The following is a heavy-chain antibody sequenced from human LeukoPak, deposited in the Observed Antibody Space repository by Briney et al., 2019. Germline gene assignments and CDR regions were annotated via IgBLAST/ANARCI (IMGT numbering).Heavy chain of an antibody. CDR2: MNPNSGNT. V-gene: IGHV1-8*02. J-gene: IGHJ3*02. Sequence: ASVKVSCKASGYTFTSYGISWVRQATGQGLEWMGWMNPNSGNTGYAQKFQGRVTMTRNTSISTAYMELSSLRSEDTAVYYCARVWSIAVYDAFDIWGQGTMVTVSS. CDR1: GYTFTSYG. D-gene: IGHD6-6*01. CDR3: ARVWSIAVYDAFDI.